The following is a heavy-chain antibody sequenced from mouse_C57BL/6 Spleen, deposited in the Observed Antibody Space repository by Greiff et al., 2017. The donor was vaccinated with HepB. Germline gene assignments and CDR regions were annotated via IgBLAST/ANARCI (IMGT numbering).Heavy chain of an antibody. V-gene: IGHV1-53*01. CDR1: GYTFTSYW. J-gene: IGHJ2*01. Sequence: QVHVKQPGTELVKPGASVKLSCKASGYTFTSYWMHWVKQRPGQGLEWIGNINPSNGGTNYNEKFKSKATLTVDKSSSTAYMQLSSLTSEDSAVYYCARFHYYGSSLDYWGQGTTLTVSS. CDR2: INPSNGGT. CDR3: ARFHYYGSSLDY. D-gene: IGHD1-1*01.